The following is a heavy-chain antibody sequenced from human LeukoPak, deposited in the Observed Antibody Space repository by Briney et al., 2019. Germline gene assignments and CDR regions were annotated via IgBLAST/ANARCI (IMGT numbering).Heavy chain of an antibody. J-gene: IGHJ4*02. V-gene: IGHV4-59*08. CDR3: ASYPGYYDSSGYYSTDYFDY. Sequence: PSETLSLTCTVSGGSISSYYWSWIRQPPGKGLEWIGYIYYSGSTNYNPSLKSRVTISVDTSKNQFSLKLSSVTAADTAVYYCASYPGYYDSSGYYSTDYFDYWGQGTLVTVSS. CDR2: IYYSGST. D-gene: IGHD3-22*01. CDR1: GGSISSYY.